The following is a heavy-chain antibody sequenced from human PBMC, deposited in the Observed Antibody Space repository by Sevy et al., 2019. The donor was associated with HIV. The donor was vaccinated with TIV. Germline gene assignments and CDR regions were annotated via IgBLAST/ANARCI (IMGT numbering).Heavy chain of an antibody. J-gene: IGHJ4*02. CDR2: IWSDGAYK. D-gene: IGHD3-22*01. CDR1: GFTFSNYA. V-gene: IGHV3-33*01. Sequence: GGSLRLSCAATGFTFSNYAMHWVRQAPGKVMEWVAIIWSDGAYKYYGDSVKGRFTISRDNSKNTLYLQMNNVRVEDTAVYYCARGGYYYDNAAYYALDSWGQGTLVTVSS. CDR3: ARGGYYYDNAAYYALDS.